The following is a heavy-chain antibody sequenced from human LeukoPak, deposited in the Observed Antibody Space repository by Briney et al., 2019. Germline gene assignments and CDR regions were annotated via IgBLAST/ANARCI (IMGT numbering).Heavy chain of an antibody. V-gene: IGHV4-59*01. D-gene: IGHD6-19*01. CDR1: GGSISSYY. J-gene: IGHJ4*02. CDR2: IYYSGST. Sequence: PSETLSLTCTVSGGSISSYYWSWIRQPPGKGLEWIGYIYYSGSTNYNPSLKSRVTISVDTSKNQLSLKLSSVTAADTAVYYCARVAVDTFDYWGQGTLVTVSS. CDR3: ARVAVDTFDY.